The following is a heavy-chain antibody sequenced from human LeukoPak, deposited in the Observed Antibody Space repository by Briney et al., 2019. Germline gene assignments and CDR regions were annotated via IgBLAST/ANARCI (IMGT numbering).Heavy chain of an antibody. D-gene: IGHD3-22*01. CDR2: IRNKANSYAT. Sequence: GGSLRLSCAASGFTFSGSAMHWVRQASGKGLEWVGRIRNKANSYATAYSGSVKGRFTISRDDSKNTAYLQMNSLKTEDTAVYYCTRRSSDDSSGYYVHWGQGTLVTLSS. V-gene: IGHV3-73*01. J-gene: IGHJ4*02. CDR3: TRRSSDDSSGYYVH. CDR1: GFTFSGSA.